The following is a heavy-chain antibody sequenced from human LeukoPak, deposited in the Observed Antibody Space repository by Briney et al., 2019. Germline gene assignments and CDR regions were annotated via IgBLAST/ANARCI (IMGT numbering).Heavy chain of an antibody. Sequence: GGSLRLSCAASGFTFSSYGMHWVRQAPGKGLEWVAVISYDGSNKYYADSVKGRFTISRDNSKNTLYLQMNSPRAEDTAVYYCAKATVTRGGYYYYGMDVWGQGTTVTVSS. CDR2: ISYDGSNK. D-gene: IGHD4-17*01. CDR3: AKATVTRGGYYYYGMDV. CDR1: GFTFSSYG. V-gene: IGHV3-30*18. J-gene: IGHJ6*02.